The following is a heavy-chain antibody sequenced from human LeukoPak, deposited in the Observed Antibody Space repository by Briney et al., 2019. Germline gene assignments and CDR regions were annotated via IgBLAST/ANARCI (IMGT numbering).Heavy chain of an antibody. V-gene: IGHV4-34*01. CDR1: GGSFSGYY. D-gene: IGHD1-7*01. CDR3: ARALTGTWGEFDY. CDR2: INHSGST. Sequence: SETLSLTCAVYGGSFSGYYWSWIRQPPGKGLEWIGEINHSGSTNYNPSLKSRVTMSVDTSKNQFSLKVNSMTAADTAVYYCARALTGTWGEFDYWGQGTLVTVSS. J-gene: IGHJ4*02.